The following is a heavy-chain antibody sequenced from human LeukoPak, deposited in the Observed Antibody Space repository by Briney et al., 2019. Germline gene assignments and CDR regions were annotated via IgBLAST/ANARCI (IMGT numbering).Heavy chain of an antibody. Sequence: SETLSLTCTVSGGSISSGSYYWSWIRQPAGKGLEWIGRIYTSGSTNYNPSLKSRVTISVDTSKNQFSLKLSSVTAADTAVYYCARFGAAPRARAIDIWGQGTMVTVSS. D-gene: IGHD3-16*01. CDR2: IYTSGST. CDR1: GGSISSGSYY. CDR3: ARFGAAPRARAIDI. J-gene: IGHJ3*02. V-gene: IGHV4-61*02.